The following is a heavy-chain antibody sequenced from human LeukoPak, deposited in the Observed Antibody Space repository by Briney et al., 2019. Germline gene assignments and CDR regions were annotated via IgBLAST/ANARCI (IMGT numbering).Heavy chain of an antibody. J-gene: IGHJ4*02. CDR2: MNPNSGNT. CDR1: GYTFTSYD. D-gene: IGHD1-26*01. Sequence: ASVKVSCKASGYTFTSYDINWVRQATGQGLEWMGWMNPNSGNTGYAQKYQGRVTMTRNTSISTAYMELGSLRSEDTAVYYCGRGRGSYFDYWGQGTLVTVSS. V-gene: IGHV1-8*01. CDR3: GRGRGSYFDY.